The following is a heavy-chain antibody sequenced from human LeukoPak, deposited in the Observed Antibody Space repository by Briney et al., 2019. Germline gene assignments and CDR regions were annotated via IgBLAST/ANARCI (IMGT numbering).Heavy chain of an antibody. J-gene: IGHJ4*02. V-gene: IGHV4-4*07. D-gene: IGHD5-18*01. Sequence: SETLSLTCTVSGGSISSYYWSWIRQPAGKGLEWIGRIYTSGSTNYNPSLKSRVTMSVDTSKNQFSLKLSSVTAADTAVYYCARDIGGYSYGRVLFDYWGQGTLVTVSS. CDR1: GGSISSYY. CDR3: ARDIGGYSYGRVLFDY. CDR2: IYTSGST.